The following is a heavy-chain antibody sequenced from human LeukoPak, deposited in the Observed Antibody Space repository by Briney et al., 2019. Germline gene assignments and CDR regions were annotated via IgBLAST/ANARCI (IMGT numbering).Heavy chain of an antibody. CDR3: ARGGLYHYSGTSGDY. CDR2: INSDGINT. D-gene: IGHD1-26*01. Sequence: GGSLRLSCAASGFTFSNYWMHWVRQAPGKGLVWVSRINSDGINTSYADSVKGRFTISRDNAKNSLYLQMNSLRAEDTAVYYCARGGLYHYSGTSGDYWGQGTLVTVSS. J-gene: IGHJ4*02. V-gene: IGHV3-74*01. CDR1: GFTFSNYW.